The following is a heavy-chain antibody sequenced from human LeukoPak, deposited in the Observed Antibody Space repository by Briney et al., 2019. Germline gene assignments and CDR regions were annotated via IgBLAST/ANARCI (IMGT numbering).Heavy chain of an antibody. CDR1: GGTFSNYA. Sequence: GASVTVSCKASGGTFSNYAISWVRQAPGQGLEWMGGIIPIFGTANYAQKFQGRVTITADESTSTAYMELSSLRSEDTAVYYCARDQTGYGTNWGQGTLVTVSS. V-gene: IGHV1-69*13. CDR3: ARDQTGYGTN. CDR2: IIPIFGTA. J-gene: IGHJ4*02. D-gene: IGHD3-9*01.